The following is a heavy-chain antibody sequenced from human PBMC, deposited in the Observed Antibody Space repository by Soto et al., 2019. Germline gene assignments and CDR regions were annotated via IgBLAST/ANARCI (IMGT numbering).Heavy chain of an antibody. J-gene: IGHJ4*02. CDR2: ISYDGSNK. V-gene: IGHV3-30-3*01. CDR3: ARDRFTVVTPETFLDY. Sequence: PGGSLRLSCAASGFTFSSYAMHWVRQAPGKGLEWVAVISYDGSNKYYADSVKGRFTISRDNSKNTLYLQMNSLRAEDTAVYYCARDRFTVVTPETFLDYWGQGTLVTVSS. D-gene: IGHD2-21*02. CDR1: GFTFSSYA.